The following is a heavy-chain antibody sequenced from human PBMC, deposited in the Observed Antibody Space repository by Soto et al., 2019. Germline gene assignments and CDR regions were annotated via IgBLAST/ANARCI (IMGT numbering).Heavy chain of an antibody. V-gene: IGHV1-18*01. D-gene: IGHD4-17*01. CDR2: ISAYNGNT. CDR1: GYTFTSYG. CDR3: ARDLGGSDYRDYYYMDV. Sequence: ASVKVSCKASGYTFTSYGISWVRQAPGQGLEWMGWISAYNGNTNYAQKLQGRVTMTTDTSTSTAYMELRSLRSDDTAVYYCARDLGGSDYRDYYYMDVWGKGTTVTVSS. J-gene: IGHJ6*03.